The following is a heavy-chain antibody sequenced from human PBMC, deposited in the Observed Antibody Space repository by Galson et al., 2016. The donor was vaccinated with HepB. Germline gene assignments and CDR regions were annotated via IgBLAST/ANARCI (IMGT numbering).Heavy chain of an antibody. CDR3: ARDVAGNFDS. V-gene: IGHV3-21*01. CDR1: GFTFKNFG. D-gene: IGHD6-19*01. CDR2: ISAFGTYK. J-gene: IGHJ4*02. Sequence: SLRLSCAASGFTFKNFGMTWVRQAPGKGLEWVSSISAFGTYKYYQDSVKGRFTISRDNAENSLYLQMDSLKLDDTAVYYCARDVAGNFDSWGQGTPVTVSS.